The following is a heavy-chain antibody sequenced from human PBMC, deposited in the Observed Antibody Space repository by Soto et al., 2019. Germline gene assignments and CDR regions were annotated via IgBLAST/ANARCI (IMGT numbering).Heavy chain of an antibody. V-gene: IGHV4-30-2*01. CDR2: IYHSGST. J-gene: IGHJ2*01. Sequence: QLQLQESGSGLVKPSQTLSLTCAVSGGSISSGGYSWSWIRQPPGKGLEWMGYIYHSGSTYYNPSLKSRVTISVDRSKNQFSLKPSSVTAADTAVYYCARDSVVLWLAPTYFDLWGRGTLVTVSS. D-gene: IGHD6-19*01. CDR1: GGSISSGGYS. CDR3: ARDSVVLWLAPTYFDL.